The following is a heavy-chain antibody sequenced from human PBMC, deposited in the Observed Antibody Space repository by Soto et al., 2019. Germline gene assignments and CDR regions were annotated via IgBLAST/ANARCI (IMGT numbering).Heavy chain of an antibody. V-gene: IGHV1-3*01. D-gene: IGHD3-10*01. CDR3: ARARVLLWFGGYYFDY. Sequence: QVQLVQSGAEVKKPGASVKVSCKASGYTFTSYAMHWVRQAPGQRLEWMGWINAGNGNTKYSQKFQGRVTITRDTSASAAYMELSSLRSEDTAVYYCARARVLLWFGGYYFDYWGQGTLVTVSS. CDR1: GYTFTSYA. J-gene: IGHJ4*02. CDR2: INAGNGNT.